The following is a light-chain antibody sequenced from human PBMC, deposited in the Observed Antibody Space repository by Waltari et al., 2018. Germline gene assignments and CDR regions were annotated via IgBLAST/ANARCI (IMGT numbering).Light chain of an antibody. Sequence: EIVLTQSPGTLSLSPGERATLSCRASQGVRSSELAWYQQNPGQDPRLLIFGASNMATGIPDRFSGSGSGTDFTLTISRLEPEDFAVYYCLQYGSSPWTFGQGTKVEIK. CDR1: QGVRSSE. J-gene: IGKJ1*01. CDR3: LQYGSSPWT. V-gene: IGKV3-20*01. CDR2: GAS.